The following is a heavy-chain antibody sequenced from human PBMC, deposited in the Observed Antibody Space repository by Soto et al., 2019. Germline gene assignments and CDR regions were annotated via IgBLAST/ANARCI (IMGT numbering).Heavy chain of an antibody. D-gene: IGHD6-6*01. V-gene: IGHV3-23*01. CDR1: GFSFSGFA. CDR3: ATDSIPCSSSYDLDY. Sequence: EVQLLESGGGLVQPGGSLRLSCVASGFSFSGFAMSWVRQAPGKGLVWVSSITGTGVSIYYADSVRGLFTISRDNSKNTLYLQMSSLRAEDTARYYCATDSIPCSSSYDLDYWGRGALVTVSS. J-gene: IGHJ4*02. CDR2: ITGTGVSI.